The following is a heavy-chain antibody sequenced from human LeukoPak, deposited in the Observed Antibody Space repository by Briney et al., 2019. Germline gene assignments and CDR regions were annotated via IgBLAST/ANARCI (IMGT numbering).Heavy chain of an antibody. CDR3: ASIDTAMVDNYYYGMDV. Sequence: PSQTLSLTCTVSGGSISSGSYYWSWIRQPAGKGPEWIGRIYTSGSTNYNPSLKSRVTISVDTSKNQFSLKLSSVTAADTAVYYCASIDTAMVDNYYYGMDVWGQGTTVTVSS. D-gene: IGHD5-18*01. CDR2: IYTSGST. CDR1: GGSISSGSYY. V-gene: IGHV4-61*02. J-gene: IGHJ6*02.